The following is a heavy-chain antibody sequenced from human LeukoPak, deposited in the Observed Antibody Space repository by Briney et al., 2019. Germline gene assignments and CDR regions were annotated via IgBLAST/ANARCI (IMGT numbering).Heavy chain of an antibody. D-gene: IGHD4-23*01. V-gene: IGHV3-21*04. J-gene: IGHJ4*02. Sequence: GGSLRLSCAASGFTFNSYTMNWVRQAPGKGLEWVSSISSTSVYMYYADSVKGRFTISRDNAKNSLYLQMNSLRAEDTAVYYCASPGLSGGNSFDYWGQGTLLTVSS. CDR1: GFTFNSYT. CDR2: ISSTSVYM. CDR3: ASPGLSGGNSFDY.